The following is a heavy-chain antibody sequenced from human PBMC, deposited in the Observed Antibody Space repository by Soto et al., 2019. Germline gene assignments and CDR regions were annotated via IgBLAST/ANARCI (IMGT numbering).Heavy chain of an antibody. V-gene: IGHV3-48*01. D-gene: IGHD3-22*01. CDR1: GFTFSSYS. CDR2: ISSSSSTL. J-gene: IGHJ4*02. CDR3: ARGYYDCSGYYWVFDY. Sequence: EVQLVESGGGLVQPGGSLRLSCAASGFTFSSYSMNWVRKAPGKGLEWVSYISSSSSTLYYADAVKGLFTISRDNAKNSLYLHMNSLRAEDTAVYYCARGYYDCSGYYWVFDYWGQGTLVTVSS.